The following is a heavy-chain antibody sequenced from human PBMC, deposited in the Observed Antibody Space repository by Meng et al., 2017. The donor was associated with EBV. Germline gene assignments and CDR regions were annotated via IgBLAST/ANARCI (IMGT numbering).Heavy chain of an antibody. V-gene: IGHV1-69*01. D-gene: IGHD3-10*01. Sequence: QGQLQQSGAEGKKPGASVKVSCRTSGGTFRSDAVSWVRQAPGQGLEWMGGLIPMSGAPHYAQKFQDRVTIIADESTSTHSMELNNLRFEDTAMYYCASESGRGFTPDYWGQGTLVTASS. CDR3: ASESGRGFTPDY. CDR1: GGTFRSDA. CDR2: LIPMSGAP. J-gene: IGHJ4*02.